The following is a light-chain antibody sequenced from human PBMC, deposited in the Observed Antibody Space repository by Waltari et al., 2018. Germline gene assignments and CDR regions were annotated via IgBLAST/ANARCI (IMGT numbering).Light chain of an antibody. J-gene: IGKJ1*01. Sequence: DIQMTQSPSSLTASVGDRVTITCRASQSVYNSLSWLQLKLGKAPRLLIYAASSLQSGVPSRFSGSGYGTAFTITISRLQPEDFATYYCQQTYNAPRTFGQGTKVEMK. V-gene: IGKV1-39*01. CDR2: AAS. CDR3: QQTYNAPRT. CDR1: QSVYNS.